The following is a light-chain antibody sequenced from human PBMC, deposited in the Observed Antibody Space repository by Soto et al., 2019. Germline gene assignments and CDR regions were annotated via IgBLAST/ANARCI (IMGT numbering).Light chain of an antibody. Sequence: QSALTQPASVSGSPGQSITISCTRTSSDVGAFNSVAWYQHNPGKAPKLMIYDVSNRPSGVSSRFSGSKSANTASLSISGLQADDEADYYCSSYTSSSTLVFGTGTKLTVL. CDR2: DVS. V-gene: IGLV2-14*01. CDR3: SSYTSSSTLV. J-gene: IGLJ1*01. CDR1: SSDVGAFNS.